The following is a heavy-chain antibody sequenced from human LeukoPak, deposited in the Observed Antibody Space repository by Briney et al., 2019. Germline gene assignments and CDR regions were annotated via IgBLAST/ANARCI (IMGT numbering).Heavy chain of an antibody. CDR3: ARDPDYGDLGVVYYGMDV. V-gene: IGHV3-30-3*01. D-gene: IGHD4-17*01. Sequence: PGGSLRLSCAASGFTFSSYAMHWVRQAPGKGLEWVAVISYDGSNKYYADSVKGRFTISRDNSKNTLYLQMNSLRAEDTAVYYCARDPDYGDLGVVYYGMDVWGQGTTVTVSS. CDR1: GFTFSSYA. CDR2: ISYDGSNK. J-gene: IGHJ6*02.